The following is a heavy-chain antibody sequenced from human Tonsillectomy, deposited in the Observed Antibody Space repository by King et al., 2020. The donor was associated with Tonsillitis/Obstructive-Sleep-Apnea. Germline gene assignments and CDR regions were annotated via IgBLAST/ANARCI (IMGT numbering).Heavy chain of an antibody. CDR1: GYTFTSYG. J-gene: IGHJ4*02. Sequence: VQLVESGAEVKKSGASVKISCKASGYTFTSYGITWVRQAPGQGLEWMGWISAYNGDTNYAQKLQGRVTMTTDISTSTAYMELRSLRSDDTAVYYCARVNYDSSGYYDVFDYWGQGTLVTVSS. D-gene: IGHD3-22*01. V-gene: IGHV1-18*01. CDR3: ARVNYDSSGYYDVFDY. CDR2: ISAYNGDT.